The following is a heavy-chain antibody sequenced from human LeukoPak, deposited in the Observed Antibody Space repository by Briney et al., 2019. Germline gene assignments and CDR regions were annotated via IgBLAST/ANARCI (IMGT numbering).Heavy chain of an antibody. CDR1: GFTFSSYA. D-gene: IGHD6-13*01. CDR3: AKDPPSPHSSSWYTFDY. Sequence: GGFLRLSCAASGFTFSSYAMSWVRQAPGKGLEWVSAISGSGGSTYYADSVKGRFTISRDNSKNTLYLQMNSLRAEDTAVYYCAKDPPSPHSSSWYTFDYWGQGTLVTVSS. V-gene: IGHV3-23*01. J-gene: IGHJ4*02. CDR2: ISGSGGST.